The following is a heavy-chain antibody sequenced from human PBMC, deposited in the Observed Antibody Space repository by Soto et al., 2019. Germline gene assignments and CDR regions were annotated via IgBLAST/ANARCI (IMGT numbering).Heavy chain of an antibody. CDR2: IIPILGIA. V-gene: IGHV1-69*08. D-gene: IGHD2-15*01. Sequence: QVQLVQSGAEVKKPESSVKVSCKASGGTFSSYTISWVRQAPGQGLEWMGRIIPILGIANYAQKFQGRVTITADKSTSTAYMELSSVRSEDTAVYYCARDSATPFDYWGQGTLVTVSS. CDR1: GGTFSSYT. J-gene: IGHJ4*02. CDR3: ARDSATPFDY.